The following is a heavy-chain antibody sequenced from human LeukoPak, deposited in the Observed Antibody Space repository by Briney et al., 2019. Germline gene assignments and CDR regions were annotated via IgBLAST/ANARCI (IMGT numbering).Heavy chain of an antibody. CDR1: GGSFSGYY. D-gene: IGHD2-2*03. CDR3: ARRVLDIVVVPAASKYYFDY. J-gene: IGHJ4*02. CDR2: INHSGST. V-gene: IGHV4-34*01. Sequence: SETLSLTCAVYGGSFSGYYWRWIRQPPAKGLEWIGEINHSGSTNYNPSLKSRVTISVDTSKNQFSLKLSSVTAADTAVYYCARRVLDIVVVPAASKYYFDYWGQGTLVTVSS.